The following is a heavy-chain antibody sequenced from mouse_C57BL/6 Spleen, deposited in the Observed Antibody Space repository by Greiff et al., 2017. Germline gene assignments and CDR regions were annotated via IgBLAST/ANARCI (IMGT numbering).Heavy chain of an antibody. CDR1: GYTFTDYN. CDR3: ARGGVTTGYFDY. D-gene: IGHD2-2*01. J-gene: IGHJ2*01. CDR2: INPNNGGT. Sequence: EVQLVESGPELVKPGASVKIPCKASGYTFTDYNMDWVKQSHGKSLEWIGDINPNNGGTIYNQKFKGKATLTVDKSSSTAYMELRSLTSEDTAVYYCARGGVTTGYFDYWGQGTTLTVSS. V-gene: IGHV1-18*01.